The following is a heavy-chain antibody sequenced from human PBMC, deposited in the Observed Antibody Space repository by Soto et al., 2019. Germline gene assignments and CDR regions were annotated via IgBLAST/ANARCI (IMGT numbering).Heavy chain of an antibody. V-gene: IGHV4-30-4*01. J-gene: IGHJ5*02. CDR3: ARVMAAMQNWLDP. CDR1: GGSISSIDYF. Sequence: SETLSLTCGVSGGSISSIDYFWSWIRQPPGKGLEWIGVIYHTGTTYYNPSLRSRVTISIDKSKSKFSMKLNSVTAADTAVYYCARVMAAMQNWLDPWGQGTMVTVS. D-gene: IGHD2-2*01. CDR2: IYHTGTT.